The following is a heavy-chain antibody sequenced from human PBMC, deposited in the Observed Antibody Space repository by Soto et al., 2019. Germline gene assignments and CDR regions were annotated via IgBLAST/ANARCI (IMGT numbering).Heavy chain of an antibody. CDR3: ARRRGPHMDV. CDR2: IDSRGGAR. CDR1: GYTFINYY. V-gene: IGHV1-46*01. Sequence: ASVKVSCKASGYTFINYYIHWVRQAPGQGLEWMGMIDSRGGARSYAQKFQGRVTLTRDTSTSTVYMELSNLRSEDTAVYYCARRRGPHMDVRGQGTTVTVSS. J-gene: IGHJ6*02.